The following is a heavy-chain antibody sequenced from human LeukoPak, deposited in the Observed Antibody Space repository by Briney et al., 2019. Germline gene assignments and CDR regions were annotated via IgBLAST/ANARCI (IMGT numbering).Heavy chain of an antibody. Sequence: PSETLSLTCTASGGSISSYYWTWIRQPPGKGLEWIGYIYYNGKTNYNPSLKSRVTISVDTSKNQFSLKLSSVTAADTAVYYCARGPYGSGSQTFDYWGQGTLVTVSS. CDR1: GGSISSYY. D-gene: IGHD3-10*01. V-gene: IGHV4-59*01. CDR2: IYYNGKT. J-gene: IGHJ4*02. CDR3: ARGPYGSGSQTFDY.